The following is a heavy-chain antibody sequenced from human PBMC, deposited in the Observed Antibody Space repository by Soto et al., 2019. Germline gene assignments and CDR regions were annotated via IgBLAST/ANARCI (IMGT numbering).Heavy chain of an antibody. J-gene: IGHJ5*02. CDR1: GGSISSGDYY. CDR2: IYYSGST. Sequence: LSETLSLTCTVSGGSISSGDYYGSGIRQPPGEGLEWIGYIYYSGSTYYNPSLKSRVTISVDTSKNQFSLKLSSVTAADTAVYYCARTDNWFDPWGQGTLVTVSS. CDR3: ARTDNWFDP. V-gene: IGHV4-30-4*01.